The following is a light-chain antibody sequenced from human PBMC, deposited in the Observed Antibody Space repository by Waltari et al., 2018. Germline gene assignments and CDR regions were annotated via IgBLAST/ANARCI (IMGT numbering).Light chain of an antibody. Sequence: QTVLTQEPSLSVSPGGTVTLTCALSSGSVSSTSYATWYQQTPGQVPRTPVYKGNGLSSGVPDRFSGSILGNKAALTITGAQADDESDYYCSMYMGSGIWVFGGGTKLTVL. J-gene: IGLJ3*02. V-gene: IGLV8-61*01. CDR1: SGSVSSTSY. CDR3: SMYMGSGIWV. CDR2: KGN.